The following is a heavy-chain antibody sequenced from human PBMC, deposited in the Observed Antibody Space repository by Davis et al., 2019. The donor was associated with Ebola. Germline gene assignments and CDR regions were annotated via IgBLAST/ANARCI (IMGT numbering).Heavy chain of an antibody. D-gene: IGHD1-26*01. V-gene: IGHV3-21*01. Sequence: GESLKISCAASGFSISTYWMHWVRQAPGKGLEWVSSISSSSSYIYYADSVKGRFTISRDNAKNSLYLQMNSLRAEDTAVYYCARDLGLEVGRYYYGMDVWGKGTTVTVSS. CDR3: ARDLGLEVGRYYYGMDV. J-gene: IGHJ6*04. CDR2: ISSSSSYI. CDR1: GFSISTYW.